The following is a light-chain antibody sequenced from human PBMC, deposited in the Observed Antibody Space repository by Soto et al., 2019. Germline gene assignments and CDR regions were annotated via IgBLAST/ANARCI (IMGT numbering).Light chain of an antibody. Sequence: EIVLTQSPGTLSLSPGERATLSCRASQSVSSSFLAWYQQKPGQAPRLLIYGASSRATGIPGRFSGSASGTDFTITISRLEPKDFAVYYCQQYGSSPRTFGQGTKVEIK. J-gene: IGKJ1*01. CDR3: QQYGSSPRT. CDR2: GAS. CDR1: QSVSSSF. V-gene: IGKV3-20*01.